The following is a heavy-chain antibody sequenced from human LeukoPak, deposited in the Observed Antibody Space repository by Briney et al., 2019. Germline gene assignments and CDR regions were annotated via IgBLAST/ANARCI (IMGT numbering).Heavy chain of an antibody. CDR3: ASLAVTPLLQYQVDY. CDR2: IKTKADNYAT. Sequence: GGSLRLSCTASGFSFRGSAIHWVRQASGKGLEWVGRIKTKADNYATAFSASVKGRFTISRDHSRNTAYLQMNILKPEDTAVYYCASLAVTPLLQYQVDYRGQVDLVTVSS. J-gene: IGHJ4*02. V-gene: IGHV3-73*01. D-gene: IGHD4-17*01. CDR1: GFSFRGSA.